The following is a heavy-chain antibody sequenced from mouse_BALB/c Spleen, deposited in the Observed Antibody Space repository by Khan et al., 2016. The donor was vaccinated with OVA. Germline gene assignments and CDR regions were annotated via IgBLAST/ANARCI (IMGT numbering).Heavy chain of an antibody. CDR3: SREVGTIAY. Sequence: QVQLQQPGAELVRPGTSVKLSCKASGYTFTNYWINWVKQRPGQGLEWIGNIYPSDSYTNYNQNFKDKATLTVDKSSSTAYMQPSSPTSEDSAVYYCSREVGTIAYWGHGTLVTVSA. J-gene: IGHJ3*01. CDR2: IYPSDSYT. CDR1: GYTFTNYW. D-gene: IGHD1-1*02. V-gene: IGHV1-69*02.